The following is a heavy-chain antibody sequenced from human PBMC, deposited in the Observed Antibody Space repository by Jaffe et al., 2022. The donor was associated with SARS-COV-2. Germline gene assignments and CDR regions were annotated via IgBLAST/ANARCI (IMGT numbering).Heavy chain of an antibody. CDR2: IIPIFGTA. CDR3: AIGEFTYCSGGSCSYYYYYGMDV. J-gene: IGHJ6*02. V-gene: IGHV1-69*01. Sequence: QVQLVQSGAEVKKPGSSVKVSCKASGGTFSSYAISWVRQAPGQGLEWMGGIIPIFGTANYAQKFQGRVTITADESTSTAYMELSSLRSEDTAVYYCAIGEFTYCSGGSCSYYYYYGMDVWGQGTTVTVSS. CDR1: GGTFSSYA. D-gene: IGHD2-15*01.